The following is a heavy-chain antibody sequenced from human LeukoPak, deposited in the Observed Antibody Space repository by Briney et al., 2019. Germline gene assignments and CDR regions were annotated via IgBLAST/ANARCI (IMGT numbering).Heavy chain of an antibody. CDR2: MSYTGTT. CDR1: GVSGQHRFYF. V-gene: IGHV4-39*01. Sequence: SETLSLTCTVSGVSGQHRFYFWGWIRQPPGKGLEWVATMSYTGTTYYSPSLESRVTMSVDTSQTHFSLTLNSVTAADTAVYYCARHSPSSTVAYWFDPWGQGTLVTVSS. CDR3: ARHSPSSTVAYWFDP. D-gene: IGHD4-23*01. J-gene: IGHJ5*02.